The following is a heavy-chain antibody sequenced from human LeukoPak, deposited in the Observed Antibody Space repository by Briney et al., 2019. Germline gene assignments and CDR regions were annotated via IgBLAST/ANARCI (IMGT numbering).Heavy chain of an antibody. CDR1: TFTFSRYW. J-gene: IGHJ4*02. D-gene: IGHD3-3*01. CDR3: ARDRAAFGVVQVGY. CDR2: INSDGTNT. V-gene: IGHV3-74*01. Sequence: GGSLRLSCAASTFTFSRYWMHWVRQAPGKGLVWVSRINSDGTNTYYADSVKGRFTLSRDNTKNTMYLQMNSLSTEDTAVYYCARDRAAFGVVQVGYWGQGTLVTVSS.